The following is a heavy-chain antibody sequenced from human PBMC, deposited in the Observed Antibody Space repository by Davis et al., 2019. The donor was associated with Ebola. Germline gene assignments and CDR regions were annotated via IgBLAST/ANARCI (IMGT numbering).Heavy chain of an antibody. J-gene: IGHJ4*02. CDR3: ARDRRLLWFGELGTILRGWSFDY. D-gene: IGHD3-10*01. CDR2: ISSSSSTI. CDR1: GFTFSSYS. V-gene: IGHV3-48*02. Sequence: GESLKISCAASGFTFSSYSMNWVRQAPGKGLEWVSYISSSSSTIYYADSVKGRFTISRDNAKNSLYLQMNSLRDEDTAVYYSARDRRLLWFGELGTILRGWSFDYWGQGTLVTVSS.